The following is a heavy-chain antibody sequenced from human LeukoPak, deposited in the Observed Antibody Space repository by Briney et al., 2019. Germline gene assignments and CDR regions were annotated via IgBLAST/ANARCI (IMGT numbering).Heavy chain of an antibody. CDR3: ARRGGPWSGSYYAGY. V-gene: IGHV1-69*05. D-gene: IGHD1-26*01. Sequence: ASVKVSCKASGGTFSSYAISWVRQAPGQGLEWMGGIIPIFGTANYAQKFQGRVTITTDESTSTAYMELSSLRSEDTAVYYCARRGGPWSGSYYAGYWGQGTLVTVSS. CDR2: IIPIFGTA. CDR1: GGTFSSYA. J-gene: IGHJ4*02.